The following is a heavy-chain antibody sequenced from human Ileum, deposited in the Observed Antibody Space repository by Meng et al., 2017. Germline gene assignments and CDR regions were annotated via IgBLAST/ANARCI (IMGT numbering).Heavy chain of an antibody. CDR1: SGSISSNTY. J-gene: IGHJ4*02. Sequence: VRVEESGPGLGRPSGTLSLTCAVSSGSISSNTYWSWVRQPPGKGLEWIGQISHSGSAYYNPSLKSRVTMSVDKSKSQFSLMLTSVTAADTAIYYCARHGGYSQDFWGQGTLVTVSS. D-gene: IGHD4-23*01. V-gene: IGHV4-4*02. CDR3: ARHGGYSQDF. CDR2: ISHSGSA.